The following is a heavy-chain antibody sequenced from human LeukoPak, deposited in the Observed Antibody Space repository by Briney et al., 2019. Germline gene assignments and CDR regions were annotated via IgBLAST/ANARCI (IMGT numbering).Heavy chain of an antibody. J-gene: IGHJ4*02. V-gene: IGHV3-23*03. Sequence: PGGSLRLSCAASGFTFSSYAMSWVRQAPGKGLEWVSVTYSGGSTYYADSVKGRLTISRDNSKNTLYLQMNSLRAEDTAVYYCHKGVTSDWGQGTLVTVSS. CDR1: GFTFSSYA. D-gene: IGHD5-18*01. CDR2: TYSGGST. CDR3: HKGVTSD.